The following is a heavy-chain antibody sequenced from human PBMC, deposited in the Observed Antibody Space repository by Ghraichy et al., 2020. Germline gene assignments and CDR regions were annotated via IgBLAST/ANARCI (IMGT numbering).Heavy chain of an antibody. CDR1: GGSISSYY. CDR2: IYYSGST. J-gene: IGHJ3*02. Sequence: SETLSLTCTVSGGSISSYYWSWIRQPPGKGLEWIGYIYYSGSTNYNPSLKSRVTISVDTSKNQFSLKLSSVTAADTAVYYCARHIPRRHGAFDIWGQGTMVTVSS. D-gene: IGHD6-25*01. V-gene: IGHV4-59*08. CDR3: ARHIPRRHGAFDI.